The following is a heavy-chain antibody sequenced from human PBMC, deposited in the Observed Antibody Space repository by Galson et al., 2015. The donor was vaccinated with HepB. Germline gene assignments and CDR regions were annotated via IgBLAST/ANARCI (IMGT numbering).Heavy chain of an antibody. Sequence: SVKVSCQASGYTFTSYAMHWVRQAPGQRLEWMGWVNAGNGNTKYSQKFQGRVTITRDTSASTAYMELSSLRSEDTAVYYCARVGEYCSGGSCYYYYGMDVWGQGTTVTVSS. D-gene: IGHD2-15*01. CDR2: VNAGNGNT. J-gene: IGHJ6*02. V-gene: IGHV1-3*01. CDR1: GYTFTSYA. CDR3: ARVGEYCSGGSCYYYYGMDV.